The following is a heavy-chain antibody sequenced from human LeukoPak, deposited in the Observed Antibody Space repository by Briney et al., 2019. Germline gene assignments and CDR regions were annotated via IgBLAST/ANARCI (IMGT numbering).Heavy chain of an antibody. Sequence: GGSPELSLAASWFPFTSHALHLVRPAPGKGVGGVALISSDGTNKYYADSVKGRFTISRDNYQDTVFLQMNSLRAEDTALYYCAREDGGYYQYFDSWGQGTLVTVSS. CDR3: AREDGGYYQYFDS. V-gene: IGHV3-30*04. J-gene: IGHJ4*02. CDR2: ISSDGTNK. CDR1: WFPFTSHA. D-gene: IGHD3-22*01.